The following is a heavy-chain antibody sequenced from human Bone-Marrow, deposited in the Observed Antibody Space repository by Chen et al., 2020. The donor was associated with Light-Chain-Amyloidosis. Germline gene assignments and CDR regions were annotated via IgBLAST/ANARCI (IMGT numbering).Heavy chain of an antibody. D-gene: IGHD1-26*01. CDR1: GGTFSSYA. CDR3: ATARLQAGTYTYYHSYYMHV. Sequence: GTEVKKPGPSVKVSCKASGGTFSSYALNWVRQAPGQGLEWMAEIIPVIGTIRYAPDFQVRVTVTTDESMSTAYMELSSLRSEDTAVYYCATARLQAGTYTYYHSYYMHVWGTGTTVIVSS. CDR2: IIPVIGTI. V-gene: IGHV1-69*05. J-gene: IGHJ6*03.